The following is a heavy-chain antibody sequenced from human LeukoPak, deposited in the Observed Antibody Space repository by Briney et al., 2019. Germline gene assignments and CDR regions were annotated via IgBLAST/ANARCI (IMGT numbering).Heavy chain of an antibody. CDR1: GFTFSNYG. Sequence: PGGSLRLSCAASGFTFSNYGMHWVRQAPGKGLEWGAVIWYDGSNKCYADSVKGRFTISRDNSKNTLYLQMNNLRAEDTAVYYCARDPLNYDSSGYIRYYFDYWGQGTLVTVSS. D-gene: IGHD3-22*01. CDR3: ARDPLNYDSSGYIRYYFDY. V-gene: IGHV3-33*01. J-gene: IGHJ4*02. CDR2: IWYDGSNK.